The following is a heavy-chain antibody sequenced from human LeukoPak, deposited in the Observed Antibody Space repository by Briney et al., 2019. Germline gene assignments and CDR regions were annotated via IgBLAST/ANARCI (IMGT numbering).Heavy chain of an antibody. V-gene: IGHV3-53*01. CDR3: ARRAGAYSHPYDY. J-gene: IGHJ4*02. D-gene: IGHD4/OR15-4a*01. CDR1: GLTFSSNS. CDR2: MYSGGSR. Sequence: GGSLRLSCAASGLTFSSNSMSWGRQAPGKGLEWVSFMYSGGSRYYADSVKGRFTISRDNSKNTLYLQMTSLRADDTAVYYCARRAGAYSHPYDYWGQGTLVTVSS.